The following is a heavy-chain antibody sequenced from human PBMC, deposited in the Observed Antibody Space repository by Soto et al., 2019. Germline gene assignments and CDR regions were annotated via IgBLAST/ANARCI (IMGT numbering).Heavy chain of an antibody. Sequence: GGSLRLSCAASGFTFSNYAMTWVRQAPGKGLEWVSTVNSGGISTYYADSLKGRFTISRDNSRNTLWLQMNSLRAEDTAVYYCAKRGYWSITTKYHHFDNWGQGTLVTVSS. J-gene: IGHJ4*02. CDR2: VNSGGIST. CDR1: GFTFSNYA. V-gene: IGHV3-23*01. CDR3: AKRGYWSITTKYHHFDN. D-gene: IGHD2-2*01.